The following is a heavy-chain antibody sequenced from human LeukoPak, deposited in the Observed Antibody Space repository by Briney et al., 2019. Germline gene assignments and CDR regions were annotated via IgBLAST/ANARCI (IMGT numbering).Heavy chain of an antibody. CDR3: ARDRYCSRTSCYVYGMDV. Sequence: SETLTLTCTVSGGSISSGDYYWSCIRKTPGKGLEWIGYIHYNGSTYYSPSLKSRVTISVDTSKNQFSLKLSSVTAADTAVYYCARDRYCSRTSCYVYGMDVWGQGTTVTVSS. D-gene: IGHD2-2*01. V-gene: IGHV4-30-4*01. CDR1: GGSISSGDYY. J-gene: IGHJ6*02. CDR2: IHYNGST.